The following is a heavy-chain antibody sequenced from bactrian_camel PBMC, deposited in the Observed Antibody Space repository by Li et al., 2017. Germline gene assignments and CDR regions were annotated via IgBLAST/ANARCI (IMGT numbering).Heavy chain of an antibody. V-gene: IGHV3S25*01. CDR3: VRDLERYGGSWLYNY. J-gene: IGHJ4*01. Sequence: QLVESGGGLVQPGGSLRLSCAVSGFTFSTYWMYWVRQAPGKGLEWVSSINSGGGYTYYADSVKGRFTISRDNAKNTVYLQMNSLKPEDTAVFYCVRDLERYGGSWLYNYWGQGTQVTVS. D-gene: IGHD6*01. CDR2: INSGGGYT. CDR1: GFTFSTYW.